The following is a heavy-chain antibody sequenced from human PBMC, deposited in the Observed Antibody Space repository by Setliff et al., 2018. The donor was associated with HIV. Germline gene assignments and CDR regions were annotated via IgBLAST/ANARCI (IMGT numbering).Heavy chain of an antibody. CDR3: AREGARHYGSGRYHSWFDP. D-gene: IGHD3-10*01. CDR2: IHYGGFF. CDR1: GGSFRSSRYY. Sequence: PSETLSLTCTVSGGSFRSSRYYWGWIRQPPGKGLEWIGNIHYGGFFWYSPSLKSRVTISVDTSKNQFSLKLSSVTAADTAVYYCAREGARHYGSGRYHSWFDPWGQGTQVTVSS. V-gene: IGHV4-39*07. J-gene: IGHJ5*02.